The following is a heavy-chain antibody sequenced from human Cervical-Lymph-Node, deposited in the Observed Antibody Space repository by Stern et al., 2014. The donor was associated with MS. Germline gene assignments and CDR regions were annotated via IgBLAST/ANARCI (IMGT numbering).Heavy chain of an antibody. CDR3: ARTTYYDILTGYRPLDY. CDR1: GYSFTTYW. Sequence: EVQLVESGAEVKKPGESLKISCKGSGYSFTTYWIGWGRQMPGKGLEWMGIIYPGDSDTRYTPSFQGQVTISADTSISTTYLQWSSLKASDTAMYYCARTTYYDILTGYRPLDYWGQGTLVTVSS. J-gene: IGHJ4*02. D-gene: IGHD3-9*01. V-gene: IGHV5-51*01. CDR2: IYPGDSDT.